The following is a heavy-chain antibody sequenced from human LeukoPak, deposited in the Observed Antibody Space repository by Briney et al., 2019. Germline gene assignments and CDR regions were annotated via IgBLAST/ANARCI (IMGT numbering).Heavy chain of an antibody. CDR2: ICNNGGKK. J-gene: IGHJ4*02. V-gene: IGHV3-33*01. Sequence: GGSLRLSCAASGVTFSSDVMHWGRQAPGKGVGWGSGICNNGGKKYYADSVKGGFTISRDNSNNTLYMQMNSLRAEDTAAYYCARDRGSGFLNWGQGTLVTVSS. CDR3: ARDRGSGFLN. CDR1: GVTFSSDV. D-gene: IGHD6-19*01.